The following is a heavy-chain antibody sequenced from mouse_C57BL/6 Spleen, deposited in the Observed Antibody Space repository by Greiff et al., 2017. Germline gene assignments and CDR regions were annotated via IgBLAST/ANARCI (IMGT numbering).Heavy chain of an antibody. CDR2: IYPGSGST. Sequence: QVQLHQPGAELVKPGASVKMSCKASGYTFTSYWITWVKQRPGQGLAWIGDIYPGSGSTNYNEKFKSKATLTVDTSSSTAYMQLSSLTSEDSAVYYGARFGDYDGNYYAMDYWGQGTSVTVSS. V-gene: IGHV1-55*01. J-gene: IGHJ4*01. CDR3: ARFGDYDGNYYAMDY. D-gene: IGHD2-4*01. CDR1: GYTFTSYW.